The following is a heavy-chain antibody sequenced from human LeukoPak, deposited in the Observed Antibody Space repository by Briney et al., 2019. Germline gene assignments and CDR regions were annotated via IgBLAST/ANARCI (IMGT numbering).Heavy chain of an antibody. Sequence: PSETLSLTCTVSGGSISSYYWSWIRQPPGKGLEWIGYIYYSGSTNYNPSLKSRVTISVDTSKNQFSLKLSSVTAADTAVYYCASHSAKTYYYGSGSYPYWGQGTLVTVSS. CDR3: ASHSAKTYYYGSGSYPY. J-gene: IGHJ4*02. CDR2: IYYSGST. V-gene: IGHV4-59*12. CDR1: GGSISSYY. D-gene: IGHD3-10*01.